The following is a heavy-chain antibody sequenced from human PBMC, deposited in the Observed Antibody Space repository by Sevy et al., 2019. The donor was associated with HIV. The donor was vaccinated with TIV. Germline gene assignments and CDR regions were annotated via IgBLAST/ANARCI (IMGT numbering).Heavy chain of an antibody. CDR3: ATTKDYYDSSGYPFDY. Sequence: ASVKVSCKVSGYTLAKFSIHWVRQAPGKGLEWMTSFDLEDGDPEDGKTIYAQKFLGRVTMTEDPSTDSAYMDLSSLRSDATAVYYFATTKDYYDSSGYPFDYWGQGTLVTVSS. J-gene: IGHJ4*02. CDR2: FDLEDGDPEDGKT. D-gene: IGHD3-22*01. CDR1: GYTLAKFS. V-gene: IGHV1-24*01.